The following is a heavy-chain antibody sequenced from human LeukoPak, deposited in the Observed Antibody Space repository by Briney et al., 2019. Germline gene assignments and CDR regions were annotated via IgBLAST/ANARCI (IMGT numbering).Heavy chain of an antibody. D-gene: IGHD2-15*01. J-gene: IGHJ5*02. Sequence: SETLSLTCTVSGGSISSYYWSWIRQPPGKGLEWIGYIYYSGSTNCNPSLKSRVTISVDTSKNQFSLKLSSVTAADTAVYYCARAPGGYCSGGSCYPGWFDPWGQGTLVTVSS. CDR3: ARAPGGYCSGGSCYPGWFDP. CDR1: GGSISSYY. CDR2: IYYSGST. V-gene: IGHV4-59*08.